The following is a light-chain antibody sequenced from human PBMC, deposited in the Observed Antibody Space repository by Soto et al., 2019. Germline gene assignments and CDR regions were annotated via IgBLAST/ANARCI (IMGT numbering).Light chain of an antibody. V-gene: IGKV1-39*01. CDR2: GAS. CDR3: QQSYSVPWT. J-gene: IGKJ1*01. CDR1: QSISSY. Sequence: DIQMTHSPASLSASLVDRITSACRASQSISSYLNWYQHRPGKAPSVLIYGASNLQSGVPSRFSGSGSGTDFTLTISSLQPEDFAIYYCQQSYSVPWTFAQGTKVDIK.